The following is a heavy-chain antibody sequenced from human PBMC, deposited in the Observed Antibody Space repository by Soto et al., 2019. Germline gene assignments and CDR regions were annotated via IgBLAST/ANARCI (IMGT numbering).Heavy chain of an antibody. CDR1: GYTFAGYY. D-gene: IGHD3-3*01. Sequence: GASVKVSCKASGYTFAGYYMHWVREAPGQGLEWMGWINPNSGGTNYAQKFQGWVTMTRDTSISTAYMELSRLRSDDTAVYYCARDQRVWSGYTYYYYYGMDVWGQGTTVTV. J-gene: IGHJ6*02. CDR2: INPNSGGT. V-gene: IGHV1-2*04. CDR3: ARDQRVWSGYTYYYYYGMDV.